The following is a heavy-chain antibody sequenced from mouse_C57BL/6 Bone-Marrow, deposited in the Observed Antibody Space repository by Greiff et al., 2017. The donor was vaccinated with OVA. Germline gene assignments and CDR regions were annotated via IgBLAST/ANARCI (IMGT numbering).Heavy chain of an antibody. Sequence: EVQLVESGAELVRPGSSVKMSCKPSGYTFTSYGINWVKQRPGQGLEWIGYIYIGNGYTEYNEKFKGKATLTSDTSSSTAYMQLSSLTSEDSAIYFCARERISGGYGSSFYWYFDVWGTGTTVTVSS. CDR1: GYTFTSYG. CDR3: ARERISGGYGSSFYWYFDV. J-gene: IGHJ1*03. V-gene: IGHV1-58*01. D-gene: IGHD1-1*01. CDR2: IYIGNGYT.